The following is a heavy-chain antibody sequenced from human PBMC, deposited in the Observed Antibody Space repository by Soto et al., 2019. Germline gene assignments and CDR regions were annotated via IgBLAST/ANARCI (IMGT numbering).Heavy chain of an antibody. Sequence: RASVKVSCKASGYTFTSYDINWVRQATGQGLEWMGWMNPNSGNTGYAQKFQGRVTMTRNTSISTAYMELSSLRSEDTAVYYCARGDGYCSGGSCSDNWFDPWGQGTLVTVSS. CDR3: ARGDGYCSGGSCSDNWFDP. D-gene: IGHD2-15*01. CDR2: MNPNSGNT. J-gene: IGHJ5*02. V-gene: IGHV1-8*01. CDR1: GYTFTSYD.